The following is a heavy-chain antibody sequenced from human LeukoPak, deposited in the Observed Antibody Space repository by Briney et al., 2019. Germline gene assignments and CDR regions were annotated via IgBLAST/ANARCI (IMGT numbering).Heavy chain of an antibody. V-gene: IGHV4-59*08. D-gene: IGHD6-25*01. CDR3: ARQGGGFWYFDL. CDR1: GGSISSYY. J-gene: IGHJ2*01. Sequence: PSETLSLTCTVSGGSISSYYWSWIRQPPGKGLEWIGYIYYSGSTNHNPSLKSRVIISIDTSKNQFSLKLSSVPAAGTAVYYCARQGGGFWYFDLWGRGTLVTVSS. CDR2: IYYSGST.